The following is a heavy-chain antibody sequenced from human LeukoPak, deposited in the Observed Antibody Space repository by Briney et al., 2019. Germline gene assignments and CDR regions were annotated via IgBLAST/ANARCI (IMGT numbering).Heavy chain of an antibody. D-gene: IGHD6-19*01. CDR1: GIAVSSNY. J-gene: IGHJ4*02. CDR2: ISGSGGST. Sequence: PGGSLRLSCAASGIAVSSNYMSWVRQAPGKGLEWVSAISGSGGSTYYADSVKGRFTISRDNSKNTLYLQMNSLRAEDTAVYYCAGIAVAGTGYWGQGTLVTVSS. V-gene: IGHV3-23*01. CDR3: AGIAVAGTGY.